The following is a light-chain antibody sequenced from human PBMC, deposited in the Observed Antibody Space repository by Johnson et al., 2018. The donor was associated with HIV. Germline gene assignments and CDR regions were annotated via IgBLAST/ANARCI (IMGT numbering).Light chain of an antibody. J-gene: IGLJ1*01. CDR2: ENN. CDR1: SSNIGNNY. V-gene: IGLV1-51*02. Sequence: QSMLTQPPSVSAAPGQKVTISCSGSSSNIGNNYVSWYQQLPGTAPKLLIYENNKRPSGIPDRFSGSKSGTSATLGINGLQPGDEADYYCGTWDSSLSVYVFGTGTKVTVL. CDR3: GTWDSSLSVYV.